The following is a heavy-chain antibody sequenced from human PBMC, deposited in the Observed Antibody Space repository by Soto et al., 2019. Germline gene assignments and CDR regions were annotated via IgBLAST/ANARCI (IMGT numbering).Heavy chain of an antibody. J-gene: IGHJ4*02. CDR1: AFSFTNHA. CDR2: ISYDGGTK. Sequence: GSLRLSCAASAFSFTNHAMHWVRQAPGKGLEWMAVISYDGGTKYYADSVKGRFTISRDNSENTLYLQMNSLRADDTAMYYCARGSCGTFCFFYFDSWGQGTLLTVSS. V-gene: IGHV3-30-3*01. CDR3: ARGSCGTFCFFYFDS. D-gene: IGHD1-26*01.